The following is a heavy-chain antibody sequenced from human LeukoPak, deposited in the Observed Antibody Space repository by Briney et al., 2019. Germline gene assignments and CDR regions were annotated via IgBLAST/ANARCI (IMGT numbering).Heavy chain of an antibody. D-gene: IGHD5-24*01. CDR2: ISGSGSNT. CDR3: ATGIDDQNTFAPLFQH. CDR1: GFTSSNYA. V-gene: IGHV3-23*01. J-gene: IGHJ1*01. Sequence: GGSLRLSCAASGFTSSNYAMSWVRQAPGEGLEWVAAISGSGSNTFYADSVNGRFTISRDNSRNTLYLQMNSLRVEDTALYYCATGIDDQNTFAPLFQHWSQGTRVTVSS.